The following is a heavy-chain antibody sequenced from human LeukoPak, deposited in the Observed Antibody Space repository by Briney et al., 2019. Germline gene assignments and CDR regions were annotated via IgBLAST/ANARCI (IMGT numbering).Heavy chain of an antibody. D-gene: IGHD3-16*01. J-gene: IGHJ3*02. CDR3: AKDLDYVTHDAFDI. CDR1: GFTFSSYA. V-gene: IGHV3-30*04. Sequence: PGRSLRLSCAASGFTFSSYAMHWVRQAPGKGLEWVAVISYDGSNKYYADSVKGRFTISRDNSKNTLYLQMNSLRAEDTAVYYCAKDLDYVTHDAFDIWGQGTMVTVSS. CDR2: ISYDGSNK.